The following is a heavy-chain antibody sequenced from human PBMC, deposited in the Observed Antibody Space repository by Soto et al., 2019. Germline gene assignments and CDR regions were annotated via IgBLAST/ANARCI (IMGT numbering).Heavy chain of an antibody. CDR3: ARDVFSGSYGGLDYYYYGMDV. CDR2: IIPIIGII. D-gene: IGHD1-26*01. V-gene: IGHV1-69*04. CDR1: GGTFSIYT. Sequence: SVKVACKASGGTFSIYTITWGRQDPGQGLEWMGRIIPIIGIINYAQKFQGRVTISADKFTGTAYMELTGLRSDDTAVYYCARDVFSGSYGGLDYYYYGMDVWGQGTTVTVSS. J-gene: IGHJ6*02.